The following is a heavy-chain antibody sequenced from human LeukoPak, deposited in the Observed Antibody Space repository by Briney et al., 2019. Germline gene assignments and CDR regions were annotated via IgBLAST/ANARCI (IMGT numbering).Heavy chain of an antibody. CDR1: GFTFSGYG. D-gene: IGHD6-19*01. Sequence: GGSLRLSCAASGFTFSGYGMHWVRQPPGKGLEWVAFIRYDGSNKYYADSVKGRFTISRDNAKNSLYLQMNSLRAEDTAVYYCARGGDTSGWFLSYNWGQGTLVTVSS. CDR2: IRYDGSNK. J-gene: IGHJ4*02. CDR3: ARGGDTSGWFLSYN. V-gene: IGHV3-30*02.